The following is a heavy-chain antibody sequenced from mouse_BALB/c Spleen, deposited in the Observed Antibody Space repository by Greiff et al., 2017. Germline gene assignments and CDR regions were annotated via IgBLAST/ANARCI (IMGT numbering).Heavy chain of an antibody. Sequence: EVKLMESGAELVKPGASVKLSCTASGFNIKDTYMHWVKQRPEQGLEWIGRIDPANGNTKYDPKFQGKATITADTSSNTAYLQLSSLTSEDTAVYYCARENSDYYGSSHFAYWGQGTLVTVSA. J-gene: IGHJ3*01. CDR2: IDPANGNT. D-gene: IGHD1-1*01. V-gene: IGHV14-3*02. CDR3: ARENSDYYGSSHFAY. CDR1: GFNIKDTY.